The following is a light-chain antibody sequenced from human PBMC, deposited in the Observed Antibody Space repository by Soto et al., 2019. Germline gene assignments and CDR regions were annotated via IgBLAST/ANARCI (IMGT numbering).Light chain of an antibody. Sequence: EIVLTQSPGSLSLSPGERATLSCTASQRISSTYLAWYHQKPGQAPRLLVYGASIRATGIPDRFNGSGSGTDFTLTISRLEPEDFAVYYCQQYGRSHTFGGGTKVDIK. CDR2: GAS. CDR3: QQYGRSHT. J-gene: IGKJ4*01. CDR1: QRISSTY. V-gene: IGKV3-20*01.